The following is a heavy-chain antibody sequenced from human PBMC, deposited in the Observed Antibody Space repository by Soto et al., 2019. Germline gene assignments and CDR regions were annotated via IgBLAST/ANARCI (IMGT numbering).Heavy chain of an antibody. CDR2: INPDNGNT. J-gene: IGHJ5*02. CDR1: GYTFTRYT. D-gene: IGHD2-15*01. V-gene: IGHV1-3*01. Sequence: GASVKVSCTASGYTFTRYTMNWVRQAPGQRLEWMGWINPDNGNTKSSQKFQDRVIITRDTSASTAYMDLSSLRSEDTAVYYCARGIATGQLDPWGQGTLVTVSS. CDR3: ARGIATGQLDP.